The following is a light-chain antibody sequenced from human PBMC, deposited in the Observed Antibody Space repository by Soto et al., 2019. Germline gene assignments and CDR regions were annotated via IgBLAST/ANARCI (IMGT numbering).Light chain of an antibody. CDR3: SSYAGDTTYV. CDR1: SDDVVTYNL. CDR2: ESF. Sequence: LAQPASVSGSPGQSITLSCTGTSDDVVTYNLVSWYQQHPTKAPKLLLYESFKRPSGVSDRFSGSKSGNTASLTISGLEAEDEADYYCSSYAGDTTYVFGTVTKVTVL. J-gene: IGLJ1*01. V-gene: IGLV2-23*01.